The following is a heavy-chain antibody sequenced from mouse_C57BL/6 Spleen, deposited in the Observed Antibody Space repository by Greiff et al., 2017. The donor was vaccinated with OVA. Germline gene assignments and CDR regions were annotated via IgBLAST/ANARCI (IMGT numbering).Heavy chain of an antibody. J-gene: IGHJ1*03. D-gene: IGHD1-1*01. CDR3: ARRDYGSSNSWYFDV. CDR1: GYTFTSYW. Sequence: QVQLKQSGAELVRPGSSVKLSCKASGYTFTSYWMHWVKQRPIQGLEWIGNIDPSDSETHYNQKFKDKATLTVDKSSSTAYMQLSSLTSEDSAVYYCARRDYGSSNSWYFDVWGTGTTVTVSS. CDR2: IDPSDSET. V-gene: IGHV1-52*01.